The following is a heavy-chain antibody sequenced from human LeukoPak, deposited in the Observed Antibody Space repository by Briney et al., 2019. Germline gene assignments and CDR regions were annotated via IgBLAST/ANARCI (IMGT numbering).Heavy chain of an antibody. CDR2: ISYHGSNK. J-gene: IGHJ4*02. D-gene: IGHD3-3*01. Sequence: GGSLRLSCSASGFTFSSYGIYWVGQPPPKGLERVAVISYHGSNKYYADPVKGRFTISRDNSKNTLYLQMNSLRGEDTAVYYCAKGRDSWSNKIDYWGQGTLVTVSS. V-gene: IGHV3-30*18. CDR3: AKGRDSWSNKIDY. CDR1: GFTFSSYG.